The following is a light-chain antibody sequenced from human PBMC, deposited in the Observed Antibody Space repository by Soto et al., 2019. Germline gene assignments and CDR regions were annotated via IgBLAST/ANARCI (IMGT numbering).Light chain of an antibody. CDR1: QSISSW. Sequence: DIQMTQSPSTLSASVGDRVTITCRASQSISSWLAWYQQKPGKAPKLLMYDASSLQSGVPSRFSGSGSGTDFTLTISCLQSEDFETYYCQQYYSYSWTFGQGTKVDIK. V-gene: IGKV1-5*01. CDR2: DAS. J-gene: IGKJ1*01. CDR3: QQYYSYSWT.